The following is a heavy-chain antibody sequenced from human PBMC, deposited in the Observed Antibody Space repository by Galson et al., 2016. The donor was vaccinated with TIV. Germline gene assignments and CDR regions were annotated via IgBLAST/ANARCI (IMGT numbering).Heavy chain of an antibody. Sequence: QSGAEVKKPGESLKISCKASGYSFTTYWIGWVSQMPGKGLEWMGIIYPGDSDTRYNPSFQGQVTITADKSITTAYLQWSSLKASDTAMYYCATSRGHYYGLDVWGQGTPVTVSS. CDR1: GYSFTTYW. CDR3: ATSRGHYYGLDV. V-gene: IGHV5-51*01. J-gene: IGHJ6*02. D-gene: IGHD3-16*01. CDR2: IYPGDSDT.